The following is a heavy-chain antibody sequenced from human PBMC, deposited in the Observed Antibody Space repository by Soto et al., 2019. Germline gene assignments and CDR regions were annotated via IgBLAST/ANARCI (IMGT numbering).Heavy chain of an antibody. V-gene: IGHV4-34*01. D-gene: IGHD6-13*01. J-gene: IGHJ1*01. Sequence: QVQLQQWGAGLLKPSETLSLTCAVYGGSFSGYYWSWIHQPPGKGLEWIGEINHSGSTNYNPSLKSRVTISVDTSKNQFSLKLSSVTAADTAVYYCARGRGYSSSWLGYFQHWGQGTLVTVSS. CDR1: GGSFSGYY. CDR3: ARGRGYSSSWLGYFQH. CDR2: INHSGST.